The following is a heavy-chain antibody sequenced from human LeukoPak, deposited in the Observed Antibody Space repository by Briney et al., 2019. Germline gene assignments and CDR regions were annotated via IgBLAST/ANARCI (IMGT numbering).Heavy chain of an antibody. Sequence: ASVKVSCKASGYTFSSYGINWVRQAPGQGLEWMGWISVINNANTRYAQNFQGRLTMTTDTSTTTAYMELRSLRSDDTAVYYCARDGGSSGYDEFDYWGQGTLVTVSS. CDR2: ISVINNANT. D-gene: IGHD3-22*01. V-gene: IGHV1-18*01. CDR1: GYTFSSYG. CDR3: ARDGGSSGYDEFDY. J-gene: IGHJ4*02.